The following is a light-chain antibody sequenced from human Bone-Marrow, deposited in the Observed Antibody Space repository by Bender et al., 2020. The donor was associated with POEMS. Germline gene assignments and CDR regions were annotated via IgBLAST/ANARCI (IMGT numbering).Light chain of an antibody. V-gene: IGLV2-14*02. Sequence: QFALTQPASVSGSPGQSITMSCTATNSDIGSHTLVSWYQQHPGRAPKLIIYEGTKRPSGVSDRFSGSKSGYTASLTISGLQTEDEADYYCSSFATGSTVVFGGGTKVTVL. CDR2: EGT. J-gene: IGLJ2*01. CDR3: SSFATGSTVV. CDR1: NSDIGSHTL.